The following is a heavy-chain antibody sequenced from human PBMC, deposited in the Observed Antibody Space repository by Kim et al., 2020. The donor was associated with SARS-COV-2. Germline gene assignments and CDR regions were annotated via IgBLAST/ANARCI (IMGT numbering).Heavy chain of an antibody. D-gene: IGHD2-21*02. CDR3: ARGNVVTSLDS. CDR2: TYSSGST. Sequence: SETLSLTCVVSGGYLGSYYWTWVRHPPGKGLEWIGYTYSSGSTKYNPSLTGRVVISPDTSKNQVFLNLTSVTAADTAVYFCARGNVVTSLDSWGRGILVSVSA. J-gene: IGHJ4*02. V-gene: IGHV4-59*01. CDR1: GGYLGSYY.